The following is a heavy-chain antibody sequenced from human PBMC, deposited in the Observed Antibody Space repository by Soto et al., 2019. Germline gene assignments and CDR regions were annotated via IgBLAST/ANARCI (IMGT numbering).Heavy chain of an antibody. D-gene: IGHD2-15*01. J-gene: IGHJ4*02. CDR1: GGSISRGGYY. V-gene: IGHV4-31*03. CDR3: ARGSVVAATLFDY. Sequence: TASLTCTVSGGSISRGGYYCSWIRQHPGKGLEWIGFIYYSGSTYYNPSLKSRVTISVDTSKNQFSLKLSSVTAADTAVYYCARGSVVAATLFDYWGQGTLVTVSS. CDR2: IYYSGST.